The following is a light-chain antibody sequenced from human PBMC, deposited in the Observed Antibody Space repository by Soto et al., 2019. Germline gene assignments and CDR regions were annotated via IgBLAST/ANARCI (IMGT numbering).Light chain of an antibody. J-gene: IGKJ1*01. V-gene: IGKV3-20*01. CDR2: ATS. CDR1: QSIDNRY. Sequence: EIVLTQSPGTLSSSPGERATLSCRASQSIDNRYLAWYQHKPGQAPRLLIYATSSRATGIPDRFGGSGSGTDFILTINRLEPEDFAVYYCQQYFGSSWTFGQGTKLDIK. CDR3: QQYFGSSWT.